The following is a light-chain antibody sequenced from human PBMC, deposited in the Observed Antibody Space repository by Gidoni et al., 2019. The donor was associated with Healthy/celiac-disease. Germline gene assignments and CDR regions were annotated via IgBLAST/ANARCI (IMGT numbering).Light chain of an antibody. CDR3: QQYYSTSQT. CDR1: QSVLYSSNNKNY. CDR2: WAS. Sequence: DIVMTPSPDSLDVSLGERATINCKSSQSVLYSSNNKNYLAWYQQKPGQPPKLLIYWASTRESGVPDRFSGSGSGTDFTLTISSLQAEDVAVYYCQQYYSTSQTFGQGTKVEIK. J-gene: IGKJ1*01. V-gene: IGKV4-1*01.